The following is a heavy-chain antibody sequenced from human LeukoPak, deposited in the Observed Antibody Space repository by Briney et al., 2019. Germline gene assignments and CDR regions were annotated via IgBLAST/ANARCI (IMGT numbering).Heavy chain of an antibody. J-gene: IGHJ4*02. D-gene: IGHD6-19*01. Sequence: GGSLRLSCAASKFTFSSYSMNWVRQAPGKGLEWVSSISSSSSYIYYADSVKGRFTISRDNAKNSLYLQMNSLRAEDTAVYYCARDGGQWLVPYFDYWGQGTLVTVSS. CDR1: KFTFSSYS. CDR2: ISSSSSYI. CDR3: ARDGGQWLVPYFDY. V-gene: IGHV3-21*01.